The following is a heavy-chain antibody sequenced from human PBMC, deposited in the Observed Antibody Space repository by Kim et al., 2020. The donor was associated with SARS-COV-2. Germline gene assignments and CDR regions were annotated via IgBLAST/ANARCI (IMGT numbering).Heavy chain of an antibody. CDR3: ARGFDY. V-gene: IGHV4-59*09. Sequence: YRWRPNYNPSLETRVTVSVDTSKNPFTLKLSSVTAADTAVYYSARGFDYWGQGTLVTVSS. CDR2: YRWRP. J-gene: IGHJ4*02.